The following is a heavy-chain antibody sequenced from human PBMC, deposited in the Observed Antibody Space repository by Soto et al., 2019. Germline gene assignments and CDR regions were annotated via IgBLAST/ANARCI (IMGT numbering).Heavy chain of an antibody. CDR1: GGSISSYY. D-gene: IGHD3-10*01. CDR3: AREHLLWFGESNYYYYGMDV. Sequence: QVQLQESGPGLVKPSETLSLTCTVSGGSISSYYWSWIRQPPGKGLEWIGYIYYSGSTNYNPSLKSRVTISVDTSKNQFSLKLSSVTAADTAVYYCAREHLLWFGESNYYYYGMDVWGQGTTVTVSS. J-gene: IGHJ6*02. V-gene: IGHV4-59*01. CDR2: IYYSGST.